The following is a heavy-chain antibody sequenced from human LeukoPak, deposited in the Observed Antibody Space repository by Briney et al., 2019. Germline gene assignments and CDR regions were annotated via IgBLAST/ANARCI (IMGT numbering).Heavy chain of an antibody. CDR1: GGTFSSYA. CDR3: ARDADTGHAAFDI. Sequence: SVKVSCKASGGTFSSYAISWVRQAPGQGLEWMGGIIPIFGTAKYAQKFQGRVTITADESTCTAYMELSSLRSEDTAVYYCARDADTGHAAFDIWGQGTMVTVSS. D-gene: IGHD5-18*01. CDR2: IIPIFGTA. J-gene: IGHJ3*02. V-gene: IGHV1-69*13.